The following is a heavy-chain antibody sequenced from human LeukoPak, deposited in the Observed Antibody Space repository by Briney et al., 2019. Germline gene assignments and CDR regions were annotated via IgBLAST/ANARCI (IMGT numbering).Heavy chain of an antibody. CDR2: INPNSGGT. Sequence: ASVKVSCKASGYTFTGYYMHWVRQAPGQGLEWMGWINPNSGGTNYAQKFQGRVTMTRDTSISTAYMELSRLRSDDTAVYYCARPTRSGGSGYESFDYWGQGTLVTVS. V-gene: IGHV1-2*02. D-gene: IGHD5-18*01. CDR3: ARPTRSGGSGYESFDY. J-gene: IGHJ4*02. CDR1: GYTFTGYY.